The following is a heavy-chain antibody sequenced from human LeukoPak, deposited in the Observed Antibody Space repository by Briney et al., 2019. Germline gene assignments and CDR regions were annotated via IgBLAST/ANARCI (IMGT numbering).Heavy chain of an antibody. Sequence: PSQTLSLTCTVSGAFISSGGFYWSWLRQPPGKGLEWIGYIYHSGKAYYNPSLESRVTISVERSKNHFSLNLNSVTAADTSVYYCARGGRAFDVWGQGTLISVSP. CDR1: GAFISSGGFY. J-gene: IGHJ3*01. V-gene: IGHV4-30-2*01. CDR3: ARGGRAFDV. CDR2: IYHSGKA.